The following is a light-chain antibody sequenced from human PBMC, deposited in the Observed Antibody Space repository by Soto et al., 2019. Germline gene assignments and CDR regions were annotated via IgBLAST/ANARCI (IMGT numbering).Light chain of an antibody. CDR2: DAS. Sequence: MYQSPSPLSASVRDRVTITCQASQDISNYLNWYQQKPGKAPKLLISDASRLETGVPSRFGGRGSGTDFTFTISSLQPEDIATYYSQQYHSLITFGRGTRLEIK. CDR1: QDISNY. CDR3: QQYHSLIT. V-gene: IGKV1-33*01. J-gene: IGKJ5*01.